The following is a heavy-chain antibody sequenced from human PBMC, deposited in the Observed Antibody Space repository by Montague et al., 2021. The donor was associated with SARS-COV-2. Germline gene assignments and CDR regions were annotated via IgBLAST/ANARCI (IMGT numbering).Heavy chain of an antibody. V-gene: IGHV4-34*01. CDR1: GGSFSNYY. D-gene: IGHD2-2*01. Sequence: SETLSLTCAISGGSFSNYYWSWIRQPPGKGLEWIGEVNQSGTTIYNPSVKSGVTISEDASKNQFYLRLNSVTAAAAAVYYCAGGRRPVVVPGAGQAGRAFDIWGQGTMVTVSS. CDR3: AGGRRPVVVPGAGQAGRAFDI. J-gene: IGHJ3*02. CDR2: VNQSGTT.